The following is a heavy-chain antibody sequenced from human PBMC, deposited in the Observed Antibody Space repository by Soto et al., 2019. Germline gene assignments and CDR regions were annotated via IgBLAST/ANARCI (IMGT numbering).Heavy chain of an antibody. D-gene: IGHD2-2*02. J-gene: IGHJ6*02. CDR3: TLGKGGYCSSTSCYKGYYGMDV. CDR2: IIPIFGTA. Sequence: GASVKVSCKASGGTFSSYAISWVRQAPGQGLEWMGGIIPIFGTANYAQEFQGRVTITADESTSTAYMELSSLRSEDTAVYYCTLGKGGYCSSTSCYKGYYGMDVWGQGTKVTVYS. CDR1: GGTFSSYA. V-gene: IGHV1-69*13.